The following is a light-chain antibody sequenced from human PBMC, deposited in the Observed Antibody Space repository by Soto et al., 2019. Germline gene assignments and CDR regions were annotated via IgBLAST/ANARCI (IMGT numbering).Light chain of an antibody. CDR1: QSVTTF. J-gene: IGKJ4*01. Sequence: EIVLTQSTVTLSLSPGERATLSCRASQSVTTFLAWYQQKPGQAPRLLIYDVYSRASGIPARFSGSSSGTDYTLTISSLQSEDSAVYYCQQYFDWPLTFGGGTNVEI. V-gene: IGKV3-11*01. CDR2: DVY. CDR3: QQYFDWPLT.